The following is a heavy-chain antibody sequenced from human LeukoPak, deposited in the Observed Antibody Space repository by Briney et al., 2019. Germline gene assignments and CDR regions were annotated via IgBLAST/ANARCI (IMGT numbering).Heavy chain of an antibody. J-gene: IGHJ3*02. Sequence: SETLSLTCNVAGYSISSGYYWGWVRQPPGKGLEWIASIDHSGSTYHNPSLKSRVTLSVDMPNNQFSLKLNSVTAADTAGYYCARDKGGVVVVAATRDDGFDIWGQGTMVSVSS. CDR1: GYSISSGYY. V-gene: IGHV4-38-2*02. CDR3: ARDKGGVVVVAATRDDGFDI. D-gene: IGHD2-15*01. CDR2: IDHSGST.